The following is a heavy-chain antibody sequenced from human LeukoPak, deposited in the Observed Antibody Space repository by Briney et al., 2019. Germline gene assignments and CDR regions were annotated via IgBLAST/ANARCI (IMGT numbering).Heavy chain of an antibody. CDR3: AKDYYPGNYDILTGPLDY. CDR2: ISGSGGST. D-gene: IGHD3-9*01. J-gene: IGHJ4*02. CDR1: GFTFSSYA. Sequence: PGGSLRLSCAASGFTFSSYAMSWVRQAPGKGLEWVSAISGSGGSTYYADSVKGRFTISRDNSKNTLYLQMNSLRAEDTAVYYCAKDYYPGNYDILTGPLDYWGQGTLVTVSS. V-gene: IGHV3-23*01.